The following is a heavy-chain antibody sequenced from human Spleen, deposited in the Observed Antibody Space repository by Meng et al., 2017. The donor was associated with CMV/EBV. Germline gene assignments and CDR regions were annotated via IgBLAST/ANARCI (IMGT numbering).Heavy chain of an antibody. V-gene: IGHV4-61*02. CDR1: GGSISSGSYY. CDR3: ARSWAVVVKLDY. J-gene: IGHJ4*02. D-gene: IGHD3-22*01. Sequence: QGRLQESGPGLWNPYQPLSLTCTFFGGSISSGSYYWSWIRQPAGKGLEWIGRIYTSGSTNYNPSLKSRVTISVDTSKNQFSLKLSSVTAADTAVYYCARSWAVVVKLDYWGQGTPVTASS. CDR2: IYTSGST.